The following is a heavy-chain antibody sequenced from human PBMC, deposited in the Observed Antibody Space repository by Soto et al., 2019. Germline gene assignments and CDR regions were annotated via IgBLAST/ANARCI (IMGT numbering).Heavy chain of an antibody. Sequence: SETLSLTCTVSGGSISSGDYYWSWIRQPPGKGLEWIGHIYNSGSTYSNPSLKSRVTISVDTSKNQFSLKLSSVTAADTAVYYCARGTGADKVEYWGQGTLVTVSS. CDR3: ARGTGADKVEY. CDR1: GGSISSGDYY. V-gene: IGHV4-30-4*01. J-gene: IGHJ4*02. CDR2: IYNSGST.